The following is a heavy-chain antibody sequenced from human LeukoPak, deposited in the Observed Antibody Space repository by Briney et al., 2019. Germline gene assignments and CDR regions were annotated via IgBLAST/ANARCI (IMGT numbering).Heavy chain of an antibody. V-gene: IGHV5-51*01. D-gene: IGHD5-12*01. CDR3: ARPVATISYYFDY. J-gene: IGHJ4*02. CDR2: IYPGDSDT. CDR1: GYSFTSYW. Sequence: RGESLKISCMGSGYSFTSYWIGWVRQMPGKGLEWMGIIYPGDSDTRYSPSFQGQVTISADKSISTAYLQWSSLKASDTAMYYCARPVATISYYFDYWGQGTLVTVSS.